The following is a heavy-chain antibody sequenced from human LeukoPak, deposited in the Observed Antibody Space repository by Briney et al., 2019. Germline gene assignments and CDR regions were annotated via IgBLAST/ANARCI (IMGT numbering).Heavy chain of an antibody. CDR3: ARDRRFVDIVVVPAAMDLGY. Sequence: ASVKVSCKASGYTFTSYAMHWVRQAPGQRLEWMGWINAGNGNTKYSQKFQGRVTITRDTSASTAYMGLSSLRSEDTAVYYCARDRRFVDIVVVPAAMDLGYWGQGTLVTVSS. CDR1: GYTFTSYA. V-gene: IGHV1-3*01. J-gene: IGHJ4*02. D-gene: IGHD2-2*03. CDR2: INAGNGNT.